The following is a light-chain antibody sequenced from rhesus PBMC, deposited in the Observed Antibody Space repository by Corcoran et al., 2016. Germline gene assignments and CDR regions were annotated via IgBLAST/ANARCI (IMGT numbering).Light chain of an antibody. CDR3: QQGYSYPYS. CDR2: RAS. V-gene: IGKV1S9*01. J-gene: IGKJ2*01. CDR1: QSLSNY. Sequence: DIQMTQSPSSLSASVGDRVTITCQASQSLSNYLNWYQQKPGKIPKLLIYRASSLQSGIPSRFSGSGAVTDFTLTSSSLQPEDFATYYCQQGYSYPYSFGQGTKVEIK.